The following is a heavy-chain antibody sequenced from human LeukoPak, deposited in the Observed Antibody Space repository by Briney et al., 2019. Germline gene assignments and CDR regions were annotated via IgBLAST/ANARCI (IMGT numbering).Heavy chain of an antibody. Sequence: GGSLRLSCAASGFTFSSYSMNWVRQAPGKGLEWVSSISSSSSYIYYADSVKGRFTISRDNAKNSLYLQMNSLRAEDTAVYYCARGRTGYDPYYYYGMDVWGQGTTVTVSS. CDR1: GFTFSSYS. D-gene: IGHD5-12*01. CDR3: ARGRTGYDPYYYYGMDV. V-gene: IGHV3-21*01. CDR2: ISSSSSYI. J-gene: IGHJ6*02.